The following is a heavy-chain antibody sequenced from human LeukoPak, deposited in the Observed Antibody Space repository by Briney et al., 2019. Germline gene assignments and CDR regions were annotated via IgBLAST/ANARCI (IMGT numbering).Heavy chain of an antibody. Sequence: GGSLRLSCSTSGFNFGDFPMAWVRQAPGKGLEWVGYIRAKAYAGTAEYGPSVKGRFFVSRDDAKGIAYLQMNSLKSEDTAVYYCTRGSERFEYWGQGTLVAVS. D-gene: IGHD3-3*01. J-gene: IGHJ4*02. CDR1: GFNFGDFP. CDR2: IRAKAYAGTA. V-gene: IGHV3-49*04. CDR3: TRGSERFEY.